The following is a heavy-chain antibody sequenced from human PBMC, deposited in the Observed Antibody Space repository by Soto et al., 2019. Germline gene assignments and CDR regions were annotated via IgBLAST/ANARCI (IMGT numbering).Heavy chain of an antibody. CDR1: GFTFSNYF. CDR3: ARTYVPGIAGFDP. D-gene: IGHD1-1*01. V-gene: IGHV3-74*01. Sequence: LRLSCAASGFTFSNYFMHWVRQVPGEGLVWVSRMSGDGKTISYADSVKGRFTTSRDNAKNTIDLQMNSLRSEDTAVYYYARTYVPGIAGFDPWGQGTPVTVSS. CDR2: MSGDGKTI. J-gene: IGHJ5*02.